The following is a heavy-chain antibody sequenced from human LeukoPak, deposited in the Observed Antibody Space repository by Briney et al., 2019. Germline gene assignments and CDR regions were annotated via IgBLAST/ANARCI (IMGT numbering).Heavy chain of an antibody. CDR2: ISHSGST. D-gene: IGHD6-13*01. CDR3: ARHQGSSWYYYYYYMDV. CDR1: GGSISSSNW. V-gene: IGHV4-4*02. J-gene: IGHJ6*03. Sequence: SGTLSLTCAVSGGSISSSNWWSWVRQPPGKGLEWIGEISHSGSTNYNPSLKSRVTISVDTSKNQFSLKLSSVTAADTAVYYCARHQGSSWYYYYYYMDVWGKGTTVTVSS.